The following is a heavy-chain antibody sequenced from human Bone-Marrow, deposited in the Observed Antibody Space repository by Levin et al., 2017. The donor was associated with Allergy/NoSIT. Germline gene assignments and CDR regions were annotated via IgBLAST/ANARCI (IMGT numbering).Heavy chain of an antibody. Sequence: PSETLSLTCTVSGGSISSSSYYWGWIRQPPGKGLEWIGSIYYSGSTYYNPSLKSRVTISVDTSKNQFSLKLSSVTAADTTMYYCARLAGQYGYYYMDVWGKGTTVTVSS. V-gene: IGHV4-39*01. CDR3: ARLAGQYGYYYMDV. D-gene: IGHD4-17*01. CDR2: IYYSGST. J-gene: IGHJ6*03. CDR1: GGSISSSSYY.